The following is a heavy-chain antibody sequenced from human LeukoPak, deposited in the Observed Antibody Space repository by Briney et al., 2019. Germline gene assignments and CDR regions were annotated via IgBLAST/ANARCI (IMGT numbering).Heavy chain of an antibody. V-gene: IGHV1-2*02. CDR2: INPNSGGT. Sequence: VASVKVSCKASGYTFTGYYMHWVRQAPGQGLEWMGWINPNSGGTNYAQKFQGRVTMTRDTSISTAYMELSRLRSDDTAVYYCARVYCTNGVCYYAFDIWGQGTIVTVSS. CDR3: ARVYCTNGVCYYAFDI. J-gene: IGHJ3*02. D-gene: IGHD2-8*01. CDR1: GYTFTGYY.